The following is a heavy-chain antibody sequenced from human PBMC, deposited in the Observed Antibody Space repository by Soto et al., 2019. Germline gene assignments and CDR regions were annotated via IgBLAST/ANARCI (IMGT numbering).Heavy chain of an antibody. Sequence: QVQLVQSGGGVVQPGRSLRLSCEASGFTFSNYGMHWVRQAAGKGLEWVSVISYDEKDKFYVDSVKGRFTISRDSSRNTLYLQMNSLRTEDTGVYYCAKDRGPRVRGFDYWGQGTLVTVSS. D-gene: IGHD3-10*01. CDR2: ISYDEKDK. CDR3: AKDRGPRVRGFDY. CDR1: GFTFSNYG. V-gene: IGHV3-30*18. J-gene: IGHJ4*02.